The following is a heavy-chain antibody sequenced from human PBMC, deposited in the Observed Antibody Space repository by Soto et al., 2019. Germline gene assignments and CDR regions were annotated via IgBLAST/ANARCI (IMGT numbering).Heavy chain of an antibody. V-gene: IGHV4-39*01. CDR1: GGSISSSSYY. D-gene: IGHD6-19*01. Sequence: SETLSLTCTVSGGSISSSSYYWGWIRQPPGKGLEWIGSIYYSGSTYYNPSLKSRVTISVDTSKNQFSLKLSSVTAADTAVYYCARHLGEQWLPPYYFDYWGQGTLVTVSS. J-gene: IGHJ4*02. CDR2: IYYSGST. CDR3: ARHLGEQWLPPYYFDY.